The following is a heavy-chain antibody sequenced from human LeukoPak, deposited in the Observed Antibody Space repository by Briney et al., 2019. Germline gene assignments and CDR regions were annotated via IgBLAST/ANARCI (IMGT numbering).Heavy chain of an antibody. CDR1: GFTVSSNY. CDR2: IYSGGST. J-gene: IGHJ5*02. CDR3: ARSPMVGGFIPWFAP. Sequence: GGSLRLSCAASGFTVSSNYMSWVRQAPGKGLEWVSVIYSGGSTYYADSVEGRFTISRDNSKNTLYLQMNSLRAEDTAVYYCARSPMVGGFIPWFAPWGQETLVPVS. V-gene: IGHV3-53*01. D-gene: IGHD3-10*01.